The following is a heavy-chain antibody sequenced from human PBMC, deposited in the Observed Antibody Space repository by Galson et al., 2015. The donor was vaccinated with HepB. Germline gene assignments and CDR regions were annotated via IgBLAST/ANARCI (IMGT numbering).Heavy chain of an antibody. J-gene: IGHJ4*02. V-gene: IGHV4-4*07. CDR2: IYTSGST. Sequence: LSLTCTVSGGSISSYYWSWIRQPAGKGLEWIGRIYTSGSTNYNPSLKSRATMSVDTSKNQFSLKLSSVTAADTAVYYCARAYYGSGSYPGDYWGQGTLVTVSS. CDR1: GGSISSYY. D-gene: IGHD3-10*01. CDR3: ARAYYGSGSYPGDY.